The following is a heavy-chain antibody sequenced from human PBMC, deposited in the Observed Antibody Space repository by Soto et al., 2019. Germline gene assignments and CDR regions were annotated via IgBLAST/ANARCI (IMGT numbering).Heavy chain of an antibody. CDR2: IYSGGST. CDR3: VRGVTYYYYGMDV. CDR1: GFTVSSNY. D-gene: IGHD3-10*01. Sequence: EVQLVESGGGLIQPGGSLRLSCAASGFTVSSNYMSWVRQAPGKGLEWVSVIYSGGSTYYADSVKGRFTISRDNSKNTLYLQMNSLRAEDTAVYYCVRGVTYYYYGMDVWGQGTTVTVSS. J-gene: IGHJ6*02. V-gene: IGHV3-53*01.